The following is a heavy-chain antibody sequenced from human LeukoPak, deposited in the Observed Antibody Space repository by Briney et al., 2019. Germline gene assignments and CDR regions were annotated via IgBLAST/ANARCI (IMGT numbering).Heavy chain of an antibody. Sequence: GGSLRLSCAASGFTFSSYEMNWIRQAPGKGLEWLSYISSSGTTIYYADSVKGRFTISRDNAKNSLYLQMNSLRAEDTAVYYCARETRVRWTDYWGQGILVTVSS. V-gene: IGHV3-48*03. J-gene: IGHJ4*02. CDR3: ARETRVRWTDY. CDR1: GFTFSSYE. CDR2: ISSSGTTI. D-gene: IGHD5-24*01.